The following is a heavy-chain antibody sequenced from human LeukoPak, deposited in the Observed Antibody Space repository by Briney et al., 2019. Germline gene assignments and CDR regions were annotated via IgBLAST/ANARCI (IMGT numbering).Heavy chain of an antibody. J-gene: IGHJ4*02. Sequence: PGGSLRLSCAASGFTFSSYAMSWVRQAPGKGLEWVSAISGNGGSTYYADSVKGRFTISRDNSKNTLYLQMNSLRAEDTAVYYCAKAYCSGGSCYFDYWGQGTLVTVSS. CDR1: GFTFSSYA. D-gene: IGHD2-15*01. CDR2: ISGNGGST. CDR3: AKAYCSGGSCYFDY. V-gene: IGHV3-23*01.